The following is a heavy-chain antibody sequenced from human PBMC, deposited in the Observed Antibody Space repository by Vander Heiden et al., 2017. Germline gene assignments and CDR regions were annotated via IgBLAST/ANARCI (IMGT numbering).Heavy chain of an antibody. CDR3: AKSRRKGSYWG. CDR2: IGGSGGNI. CDR1: GFTFNTYD. D-gene: IGHD1-26*01. V-gene: IGHV3-23*01. J-gene: IGHJ4*02. Sequence: EVKLLESGGGLVQPGGSLRLSCSASGFTFNTYDMTWVRMAPGKGLEWVSVIGGSGGNIYYADSVKGRFTISRDNAKNTLYLQMNGLRADDTAVYYCAKSRRKGSYWGWGQGTLVTVSS.